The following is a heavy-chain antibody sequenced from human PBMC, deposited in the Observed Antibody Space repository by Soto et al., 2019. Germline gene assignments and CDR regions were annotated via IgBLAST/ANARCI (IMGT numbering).Heavy chain of an antibody. Sequence: ASVKVSCKASGGTFSSYAISWVRQAPGQGLEWMGGIIPIFGTANYAQKFQGRVTITADESTRTAYMELSSLRSEDTAVYYCSAGVVTDSASSYFDYWGQGTLVTVSS. D-gene: IGHD1-26*01. J-gene: IGHJ4*02. CDR3: SAGVVTDSASSYFDY. CDR1: GGTFSSYA. CDR2: IIPIFGTA. V-gene: IGHV1-69*13.